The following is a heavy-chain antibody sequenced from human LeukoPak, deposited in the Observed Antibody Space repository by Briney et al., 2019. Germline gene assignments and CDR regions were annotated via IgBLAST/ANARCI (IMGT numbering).Heavy chain of an antibody. CDR2: TSSSSSYI. V-gene: IGHV3-21*01. CDR3: ARWVVVPPYYGMDV. D-gene: IGHD2-2*01. Sequence: PGGSLRLSCAASGFTFSSYSMNWVRQAPGKGLEWVSSTSSSSSYIYYADSVKGRFTISRDNAKNSLYLQMNSLRAEDTAVYYCARWVVVPPYYGMDVWGQGTTVTVSS. CDR1: GFTFSSYS. J-gene: IGHJ6*02.